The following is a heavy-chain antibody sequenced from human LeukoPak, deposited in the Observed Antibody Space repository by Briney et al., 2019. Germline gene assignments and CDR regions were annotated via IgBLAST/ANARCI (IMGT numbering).Heavy chain of an antibody. Sequence: NPSETLSLTCTVSGYSISSGYYWGWIRQPPGKGLEWIGSIYHSGSTHYNPSLKSRVTISVDTSKNQFSLKLSSVTAADTAVYYCARTYNWNFDYWGQGTLVTVSS. CDR1: GYSISSGYY. CDR3: ARTYNWNFDY. J-gene: IGHJ4*02. D-gene: IGHD1-1*01. V-gene: IGHV4-38-2*02. CDR2: IYHSGST.